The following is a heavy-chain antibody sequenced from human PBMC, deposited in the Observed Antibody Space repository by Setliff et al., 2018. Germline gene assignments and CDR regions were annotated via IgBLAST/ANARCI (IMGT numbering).Heavy chain of an antibody. Sequence: ASVKVSCKASGYTLSKYYMHWVRQAPGQGLEWMGIINPSGGLTKYAQKFQGRVTMTSDTSTNTVYLELRSLKSEDAAIYYCARGIVAYASWYPNKHAYYFYMDVWGNGTTVTVSS. CDR2: INPSGGLT. J-gene: IGHJ6*03. D-gene: IGHD6-13*01. CDR1: GYTLSKYY. CDR3: ARGIVAYASWYPNKHAYYFYMDV. V-gene: IGHV1-46*01.